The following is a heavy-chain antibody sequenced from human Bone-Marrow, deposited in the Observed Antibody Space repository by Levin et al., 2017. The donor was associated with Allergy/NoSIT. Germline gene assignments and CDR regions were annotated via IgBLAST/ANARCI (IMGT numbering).Heavy chain of an antibody. J-gene: IGHJ5*01. CDR1: GVSITTTNLY. CDR2: LFYSGST. CDR3: ATNSFDFLSGYPNWFDS. V-gene: IGHV4-39*07. D-gene: IGHD3-3*01. Sequence: SETLSLTCSVSGVSITTTNLYWAWIRQPPGKGLEWIGSLFYSGSTFYNPSLNSRVTLSLDTSNHQFSLKLSSVTAADTAIYYCATNSFDFLSGYPNWFDSWGQGTLVTVSS.